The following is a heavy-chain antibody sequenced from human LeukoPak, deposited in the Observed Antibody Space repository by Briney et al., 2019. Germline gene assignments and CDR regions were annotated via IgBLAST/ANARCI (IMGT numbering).Heavy chain of an antibody. J-gene: IGHJ2*01. Sequence: GGSLRLSCAASGFTVSSNYMSWVRQAPGKGLVWVSRINSDGSSTSYADSVKGRFTISRDNAKNTLYLQMNSLRAEDTAVYYCARDGPHWYFDLWGRGTLVTVSS. CDR3: ARDGPHWYFDL. CDR2: INSDGSST. CDR1: GFTVSSNY. V-gene: IGHV3-74*01.